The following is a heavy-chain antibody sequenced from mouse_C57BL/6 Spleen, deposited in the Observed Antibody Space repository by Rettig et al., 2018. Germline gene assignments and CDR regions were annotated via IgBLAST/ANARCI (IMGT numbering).Heavy chain of an antibody. CDR2: IDPETGGT. J-gene: IGHJ1*03. D-gene: IGHD1-1*02. Sequence: LEWIGAIDPETGGTAYNQKFKGKAILTADKSSSTAYMELRSLTSEDSAVYYCTNYVVWGTGTTVTVSS. V-gene: IGHV1-15*01. CDR3: TNYVV.